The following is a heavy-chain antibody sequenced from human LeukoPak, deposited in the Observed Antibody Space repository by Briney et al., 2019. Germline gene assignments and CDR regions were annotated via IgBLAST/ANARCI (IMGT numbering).Heavy chain of an antibody. J-gene: IGHJ4*02. CDR2: ISGSGGNT. Sequence: PGVSLRLSCAPSGFTFSSYAMSWVRQAPGMGLDSLSLISGSGGNTYYVDSVTGRFTISRDNSQNTLSLQMNSLGAEDTAVYFCAKAGYRGSSVNYFDYWGQGTLVTVSS. D-gene: IGHD6-6*01. CDR3: AKAGYRGSSVNYFDY. V-gene: IGHV3-23*01. CDR1: GFTFSSYA.